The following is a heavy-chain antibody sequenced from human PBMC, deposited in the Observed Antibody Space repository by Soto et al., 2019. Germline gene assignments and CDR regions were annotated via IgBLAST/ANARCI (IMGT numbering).Heavy chain of an antibody. V-gene: IGHV4-61*01. CDR2: IYDTGTT. J-gene: IGHJ4*02. CDR3: ARVEDYGDYFDY. CDR1: GASVRSGSDY. Sequence: QVQLQESGPGLVKPSETLSLTCTVSGASVRSGSDYWSWVRQPPGRGLEWIGYIYDTGTTNYNPSLKSRVTMSVDTSKNQFSLKLNSLTAADTAVYYCARVEDYGDYFDYWGQGTLVTVSS. D-gene: IGHD4-17*01.